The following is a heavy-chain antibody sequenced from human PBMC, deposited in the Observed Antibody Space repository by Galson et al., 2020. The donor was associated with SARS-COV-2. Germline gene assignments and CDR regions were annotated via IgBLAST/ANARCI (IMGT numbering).Heavy chain of an antibody. J-gene: IGHJ3*02. D-gene: IGHD3-3*01. Sequence: ASVQVSCKASGYTFNSYDINWLRQATGQGLEWMGWMNPNRGNTGYAQKFQGRVPMTSNTSISTAYMELSSLSSEDTAVYYCAKMKRITIFGVVTFDAFDIWGQGTMVTVSS. CDR2: MNPNRGNT. CDR3: AKMKRITIFGVVTFDAFDI. CDR1: GYTFNSYD. V-gene: IGHV1-8*01.